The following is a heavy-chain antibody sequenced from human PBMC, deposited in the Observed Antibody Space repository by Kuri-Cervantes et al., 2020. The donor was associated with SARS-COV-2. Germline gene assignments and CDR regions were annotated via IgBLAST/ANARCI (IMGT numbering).Heavy chain of an antibody. CDR2: IYSGGKT. CDR3: AKGVAAADH. CDR1: GFTFKTYT. V-gene: IGHV3-66*02. Sequence: GGSLRLSCGASGFTFKTYTMNWVRQAPGKALEWVSVIYSGGKTFFADSVKGRFTISRDNSKNTLYLQMNSLRAEDTAVYYCAKGVAAADHWGQGTLVTVSS. J-gene: IGHJ4*02. D-gene: IGHD6-13*01.